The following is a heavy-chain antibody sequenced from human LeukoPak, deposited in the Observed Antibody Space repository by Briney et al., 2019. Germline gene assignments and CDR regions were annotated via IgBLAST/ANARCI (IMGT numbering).Heavy chain of an antibody. Sequence: ASVKVSCKASGGTFSSYAISWVRQAPGQGLEWMGGIIPIFGTANYAQKFQGRVTITADESTSTAYMELSSLRSEDTAVYYCARVHLIRVVVVAATGLGAFDIWGQGTMVTVSS. V-gene: IGHV1-69*13. CDR3: ARVHLIRVVVVAATGLGAFDI. D-gene: IGHD2-15*01. CDR2: IIPIFGTA. CDR1: GGTFSSYA. J-gene: IGHJ3*02.